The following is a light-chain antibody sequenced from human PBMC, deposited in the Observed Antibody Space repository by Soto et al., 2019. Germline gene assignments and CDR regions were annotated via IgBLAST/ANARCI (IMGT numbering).Light chain of an antibody. J-gene: IGLJ2*01. CDR2: DDN. CDR1: NIGSKS. CDR3: QVWHSGVDWV. V-gene: IGLV3-21*02. Sequence: SYELTQPPSVSVAPGQTARITCGGNNIGSKSVYWYQQKPGQAPVLVVYDDNDRPSGIPERFSGSDSGNTATLTISRVEAGDEADYYCQVWHSGVDWVFGGGTKVTVL.